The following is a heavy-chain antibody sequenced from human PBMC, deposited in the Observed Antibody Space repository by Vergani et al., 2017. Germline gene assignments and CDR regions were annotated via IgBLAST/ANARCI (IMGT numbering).Heavy chain of an antibody. D-gene: IGHD6-19*01. V-gene: IGHV1-2*02. Sequence: QVQLVQSGAEVKKPGASVKVSCKASGYTFTGYYMHWVRQAPGQGLEWMGWINPNSGGTNYAQKFQGRVTMTRDTSISTAYMELSRLRSDDPAVYYCARDQGGRLATDFGMDVWGQGTTVTVSS. CDR1: GYTFTGYY. CDR2: INPNSGGT. J-gene: IGHJ6*02. CDR3: ARDQGGRLATDFGMDV.